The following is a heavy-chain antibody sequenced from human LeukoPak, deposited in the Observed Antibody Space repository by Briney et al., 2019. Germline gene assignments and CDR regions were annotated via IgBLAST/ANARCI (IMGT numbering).Heavy chain of an antibody. D-gene: IGHD6-25*01. CDR1: GFTFSSYA. Sequence: PGGSLRLSCAASGFTFSSYAMSWVRQAPGNGLEWVSAISGSGGSTSYADSVTGRFTISRDNSKNTLYLQMNSLRAEDTAVYYCAKAQRSSDTLNYFDYWGQGTLVTVSS. CDR2: ISGSGGST. CDR3: AKAQRSSDTLNYFDY. V-gene: IGHV3-23*01. J-gene: IGHJ4*02.